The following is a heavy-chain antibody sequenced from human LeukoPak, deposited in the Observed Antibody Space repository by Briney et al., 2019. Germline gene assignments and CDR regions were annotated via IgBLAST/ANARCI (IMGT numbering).Heavy chain of an antibody. V-gene: IGHV3-48*03. J-gene: IGHJ3*02. CDR2: ISSSGSTI. CDR3: ASNYYDSSGYFHNAFDI. CDR1: GFTFSSYE. Sequence: PSGGSLRLSCAASGFTFSSYEMNWVHQAPGKGLEWVSYISSSGSTIYYADSVKGRFTISRDNAKNPLYLQMNSLRAEDTAVYYCASNYYDSSGYFHNAFDIWGQGTMVTVSS. D-gene: IGHD3-22*01.